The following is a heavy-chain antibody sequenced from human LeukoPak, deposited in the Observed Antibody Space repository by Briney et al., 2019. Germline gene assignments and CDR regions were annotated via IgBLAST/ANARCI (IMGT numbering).Heavy chain of an antibody. CDR3: ARGPSVEMATINWFDP. V-gene: IGHV4-34*01. Sequence: SETLSLTCAVYGGSFSGYYWSWIRQPPGKGLEWIGEINHSGSTNYNPSLKSRVTISVDTSKNQFSLKLSSVTAADTAVYYCARGPSVEMATINWFDPWGQGTLVTVSP. J-gene: IGHJ5*02. CDR2: INHSGST. CDR1: GGSFSGYY. D-gene: IGHD5-24*01.